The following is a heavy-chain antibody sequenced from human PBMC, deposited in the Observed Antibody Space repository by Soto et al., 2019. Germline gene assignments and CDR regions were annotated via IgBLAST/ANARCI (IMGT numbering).Heavy chain of an antibody. J-gene: IGHJ4*02. Sequence: PSETLFLTWTVSGGSVTSSSCYWGWIRQPRGKGLEWIGDIYSTGTTYYNPSLKSRVTIYVNTSTEQFSLKLTSVTAADTAMYFCAGSSARSISDYWGPGTLVTVPQ. D-gene: IGHD2-2*01. V-gene: IGHV4-39*07. CDR3: AGSSARSISDY. CDR2: IYSTGTT. CDR1: GGSVTSSSCY.